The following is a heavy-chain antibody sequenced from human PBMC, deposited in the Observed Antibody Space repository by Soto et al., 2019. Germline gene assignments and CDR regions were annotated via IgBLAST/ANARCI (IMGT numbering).Heavy chain of an antibody. Sequence: SETLSLTXTVSGDSISSYYWSWIRQPPGKGLEWIGYIYYTGSTNYNPSLKSRVTISVDTSKTQFSLKLSSVTAADTAVYYCARATYLYYGSGSYLYYFDYWGQGTLVTVSS. V-gene: IGHV4-59*01. J-gene: IGHJ4*02. CDR2: IYYTGST. D-gene: IGHD3-10*01. CDR3: ARATYLYYGSGSYLYYFDY. CDR1: GDSISSYY.